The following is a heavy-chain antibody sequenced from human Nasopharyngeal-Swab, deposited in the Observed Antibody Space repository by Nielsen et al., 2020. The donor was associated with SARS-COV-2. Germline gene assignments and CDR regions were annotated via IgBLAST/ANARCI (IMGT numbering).Heavy chain of an antibody. CDR2: IIPIFGTA. Sequence: SVKVSCKASGGTFSSYAISWVRQAPGQGLEWMGGIIPIFGTANYAQKFQGRVTITADESTSTAYMELSSLRSDDTAVYYCARGAGYGDYYFDYWGQGTLVTVSS. CDR1: GGTFSSYA. J-gene: IGHJ4*02. CDR3: ARGAGYGDYYFDY. V-gene: IGHV1-69*13. D-gene: IGHD4-17*01.